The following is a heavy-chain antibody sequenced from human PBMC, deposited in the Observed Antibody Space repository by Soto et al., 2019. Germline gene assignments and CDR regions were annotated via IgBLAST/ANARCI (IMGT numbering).Heavy chain of an antibody. J-gene: IGHJ4*02. Sequence: QVQLVQSGAEVKKPGASVKVSCKASGYTFTGYYMHWVRQAPGQGLEWMGWINPNSGGTNYAQKFQGRVTMTRDTSISTAYMELSRLRSDDTAVYYCAKGHYYYDSSGYRHFDYWGQGTLVTVSS. D-gene: IGHD3-22*01. CDR1: GYTFTGYY. CDR3: AKGHYYYDSSGYRHFDY. V-gene: IGHV1-2*02. CDR2: INPNSGGT.